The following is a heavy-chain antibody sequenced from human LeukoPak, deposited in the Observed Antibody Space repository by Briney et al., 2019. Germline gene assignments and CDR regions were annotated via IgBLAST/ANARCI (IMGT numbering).Heavy chain of an antibody. CDR2: ISYDGSNK. D-gene: IGHD3-22*01. J-gene: IGHJ4*02. CDR3: AKDSSYDSSGYANYYFDY. CDR1: GFTFSSYG. V-gene: IGHV3-30*18. Sequence: GGSLRLSCAASGFTFSSYGMHWVRQAPGKGLEWVAVISYDGSNKYYADSVKGRFTISRDNSKNTLYLQMNSLRAEDTAVYYCAKDSSYDSSGYANYYFDYWGQGTLVTVSS.